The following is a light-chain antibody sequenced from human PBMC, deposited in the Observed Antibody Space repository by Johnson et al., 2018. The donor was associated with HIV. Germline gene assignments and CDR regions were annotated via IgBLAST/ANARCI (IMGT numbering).Light chain of an antibody. CDR3: GTWDSSLSAGV. CDR1: SSNIGNNY. J-gene: IGLJ1*01. V-gene: IGLV1-51*02. Sequence: QSVLTQPPSVSAAPGQKVTISCSGSSSNIGNNYVSWYQQLPGTAPKLLIYENNKRPSGIPDRFSGSKSGTSATLGITGLQTGDKADYYCGTWDSSLSAGVFGTWTKVTVL. CDR2: ENN.